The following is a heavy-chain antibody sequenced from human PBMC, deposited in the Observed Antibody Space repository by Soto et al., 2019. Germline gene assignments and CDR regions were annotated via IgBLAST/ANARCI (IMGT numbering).Heavy chain of an antibody. CDR1: GGSISSSSYY. CDR2: IYYSGST. J-gene: IGHJ2*01. Sequence: QLQLQESGPGLVKPSETLSLTCTVSGGSISSSSYYWGWIRQPPGKGLEWIGSIYYSGSTYYNPSLRSRVTISVDTSQNQFSLKLSSVTAADTAVYYCARHKRDTLGYGDLYWYFDLWGRGTLVTVSS. D-gene: IGHD4-17*01. V-gene: IGHV4-39*01. CDR3: ARHKRDTLGYGDLYWYFDL.